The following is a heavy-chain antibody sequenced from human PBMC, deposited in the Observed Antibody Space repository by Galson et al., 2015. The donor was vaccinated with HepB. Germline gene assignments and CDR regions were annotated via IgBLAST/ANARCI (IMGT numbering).Heavy chain of an antibody. J-gene: IGHJ6*02. CDR3: ARDLLEQWLLSGMDV. V-gene: IGHV1-3*01. D-gene: IGHD6-19*01. CDR1: GYTFTSYT. CDR2: INAGNGNT. Sequence: SVKVSCKASGYTFTSYTMHWVRQAPGQRLEWMGWINAGNGNTKYSQKFQGRVTITRDTSASTAYMELSSLRSEDTAVYYCARDLLEQWLLSGMDVWGQGTTVTVSS.